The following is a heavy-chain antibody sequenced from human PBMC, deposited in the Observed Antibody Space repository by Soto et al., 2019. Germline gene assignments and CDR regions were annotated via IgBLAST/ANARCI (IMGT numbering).Heavy chain of an antibody. Sequence: SETLSLTCAVYGGSFSGYYWSWIRQPPGKGLEWIGEINHSGSTNYNPSLKSRVTISVDTSKNQFSLKLSSVTAADTAVYYCALGRAHYYYYMDVWGKGTTVTVSS. CDR1: GGSFSGYY. J-gene: IGHJ6*03. CDR2: INHSGST. V-gene: IGHV4-34*01. D-gene: IGHD1-26*01. CDR3: ALGRAHYYYYMDV.